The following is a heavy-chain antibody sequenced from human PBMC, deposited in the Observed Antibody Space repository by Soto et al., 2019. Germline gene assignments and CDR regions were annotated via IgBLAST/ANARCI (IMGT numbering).Heavy chain of an antibody. CDR1: GYTFTSYG. CDR3: ARVPYDILTGYGNWFDP. J-gene: IGHJ5*02. V-gene: IGHV1-18*01. D-gene: IGHD3-9*01. CDR2: ISAYNGNT. Sequence: SSVKVSCKASGYTFTSYGISWVRQAPGQGLEWMGWISAYNGNTNYAQKLQGRVTMTTDTSTSTAYMELRSLRSDDTAVYYCARVPYDILTGYGNWFDPCGQGTLVTVS.